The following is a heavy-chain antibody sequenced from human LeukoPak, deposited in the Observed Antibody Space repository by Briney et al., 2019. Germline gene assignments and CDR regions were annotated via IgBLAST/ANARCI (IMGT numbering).Heavy chain of an antibody. D-gene: IGHD3-10*01. CDR1: GFTFSDYY. J-gene: IGHJ4*02. CDR2: INSDGSST. V-gene: IGHV3-74*01. CDR3: ARAPRGVVDY. Sequence: GGSLRLSCAASGFTFSDYYMGWIRQAPGKGRVWVSRINSDGSSTSYADSVKGRFTISRDNATNTLYLQMNSLRADDTAVYYCARAPRGVVDYWGQGTLVTVSS.